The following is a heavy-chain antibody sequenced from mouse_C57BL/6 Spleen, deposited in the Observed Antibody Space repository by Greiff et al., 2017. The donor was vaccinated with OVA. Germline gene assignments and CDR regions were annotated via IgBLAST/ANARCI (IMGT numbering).Heavy chain of an antibody. Sequence: VQLQQSGPELVKPGASVKMSCKASGYTFTDYNMHWVKQSHGKSLEWIGYINPNNGGTSYNQKFKGKATLTVNTSSSTAYMGLRSLTSEDSAVYYCARGLLRRWFAYWGQGTLVTVSA. CDR1: GYTFTDYN. D-gene: IGHD2-3*01. J-gene: IGHJ3*01. CDR3: ARGLLRRWFAY. V-gene: IGHV1-22*01. CDR2: INPNNGGT.